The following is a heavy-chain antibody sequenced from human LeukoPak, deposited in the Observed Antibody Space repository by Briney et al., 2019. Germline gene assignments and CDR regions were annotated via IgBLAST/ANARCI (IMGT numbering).Heavy chain of an antibody. CDR1: GYSFTSYW. Sequence: GESLQISCKGSGYSFTSYWISWVRQMPGKGLEWMGRIDPSDSYTNYSPSFQGQVTISADKSITTAYLQWSSLKASDTAMYYCAKYYYDRSAGPFDYWGQGTLVTVSS. V-gene: IGHV5-10-1*04. D-gene: IGHD3-22*01. CDR2: IDPSDSYT. J-gene: IGHJ4*02. CDR3: AKYYYDRSAGPFDY.